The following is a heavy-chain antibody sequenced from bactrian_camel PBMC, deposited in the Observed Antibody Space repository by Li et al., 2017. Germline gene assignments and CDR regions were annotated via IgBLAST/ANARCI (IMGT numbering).Heavy chain of an antibody. CDR3: AVDRSFLTLWLKNATY. V-gene: IGHV3-2*01. D-gene: IGHD1*01. CDR2: LSSYRNNT. J-gene: IGHJ4*01. Sequence: VQLVESGGGSVQAGGALKLSCEVSGAAHSPACMAWFRQAPGKEREGVAGLSSYRNNTYYLDSVKARFTISKDNTKNTLYLEMNSLTPEDTAMYYCAVDRSFLTLWLKNATYWGQGTQVTVS. CDR1: GAAHSPAC.